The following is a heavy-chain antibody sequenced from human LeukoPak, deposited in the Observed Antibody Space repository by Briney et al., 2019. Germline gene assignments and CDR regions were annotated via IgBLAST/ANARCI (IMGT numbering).Heavy chain of an antibody. CDR2: ISYDGSNK. Sequence: GGSLSLSCAASGFTFSSYAMQWVRQAPDEVLEWVAFISYDGSNKYYADSVKGRFTIPRDNSKNTLYLQLNSLRAEDTAVFYCARDLTVNWGQGTLVTVSS. J-gene: IGHJ4*02. D-gene: IGHD4-17*01. CDR1: GFTFSSYA. V-gene: IGHV3-30-3*01. CDR3: ARDLTVN.